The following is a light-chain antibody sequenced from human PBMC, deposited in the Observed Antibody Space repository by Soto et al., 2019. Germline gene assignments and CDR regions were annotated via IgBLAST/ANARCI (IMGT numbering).Light chain of an antibody. CDR3: KSYAGSNTYA. V-gene: IGLV2-8*01. CDR2: EVV. Sequence: QSVLTQPPSASGSPGQSVTISCTGTKNDIGVYDFVSWYQHHPGKAPRLIIYEVVQRPSGVPDRFSGSKSGNTASLTVSGLQAADEGDYFCKSYAGSNTYAFGSRTKVTVL. J-gene: IGLJ1*01. CDR1: KNDIGVYDF.